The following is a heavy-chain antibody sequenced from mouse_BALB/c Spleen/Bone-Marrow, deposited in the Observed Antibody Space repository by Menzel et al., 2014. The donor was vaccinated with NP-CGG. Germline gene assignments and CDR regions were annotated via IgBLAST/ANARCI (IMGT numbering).Heavy chain of an antibody. Sequence: VMLVESGAELVRPGSSVKISCKASGYAFSVYWMNWVKQRPGQGLEWIGQIYPGDGDTNYNGKFKGRATPTADKSSNTAYMQLSSLTSEDSAVYFCARGGISVDYWGQGTTLTVSS. CDR3: ARGGISVDY. CDR2: IYPGDGDT. J-gene: IGHJ2*01. CDR1: GYAFSVYW. V-gene: IGHV1-80*01.